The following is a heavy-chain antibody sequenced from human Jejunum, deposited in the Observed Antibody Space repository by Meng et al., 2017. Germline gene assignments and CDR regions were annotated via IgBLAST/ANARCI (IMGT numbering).Heavy chain of an antibody. Sequence: GRRLGSGGGLVRPGGSLGLSWAGSGFTFSSYAMSWVRQAPGKGLEWVSGISGSGGGTYYADSVKGRFTISRDNSKNTLYLQMHSLRAEDTALYYCANRPTTDGHWGQGTLVTVSS. J-gene: IGHJ4*02. CDR1: GFTFSSYA. CDR2: ISGSGGGT. D-gene: IGHD1-1*01. V-gene: IGHV3-23*01. CDR3: ANRPTTDGH.